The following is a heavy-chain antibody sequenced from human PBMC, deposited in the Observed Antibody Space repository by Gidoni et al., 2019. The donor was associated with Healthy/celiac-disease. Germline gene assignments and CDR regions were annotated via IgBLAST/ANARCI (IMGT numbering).Heavy chain of an antibody. D-gene: IGHD4-17*01. Sequence: HEQPLEPGGGVVQPVTRMRLSWDSCGFTFSTYGVQRGRQAPGRGLGGGAVLWYDGSIKYYADSVKGRFNITRDNSKNTLYLQMNSLRAEDTAVYYCARDPLDYGGNSDHLSYLYFDLWGRGTLVTVSS. J-gene: IGHJ2*01. V-gene: IGHV3-33*01. CDR1: GFTFSTYG. CDR3: ARDPLDYGGNSDHLSYLYFDL. CDR2: LWYDGSIK.